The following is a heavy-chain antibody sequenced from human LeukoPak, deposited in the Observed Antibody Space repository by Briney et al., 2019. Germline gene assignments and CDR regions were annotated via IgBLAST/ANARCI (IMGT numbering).Heavy chain of an antibody. CDR1: GFTFDA. J-gene: IGHJ4*02. CDR2: ISGDGGST. Sequence: GGSLRLSCAASGFTFDAMHWVRQAPGKGLEWVSLISGDGGSTFYADSVKGRFTISRDNSKNSLYLQMNGLRTEDTALYYCAKILGYCSGGSCYSLDYWGQGTLVTVSS. CDR3: AKILGYCSGGSCYSLDY. V-gene: IGHV3-43*02. D-gene: IGHD2-15*01.